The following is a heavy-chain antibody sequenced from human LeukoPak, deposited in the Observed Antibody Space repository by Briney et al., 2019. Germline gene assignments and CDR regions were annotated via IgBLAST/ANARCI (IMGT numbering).Heavy chain of an antibody. D-gene: IGHD3-9*01. J-gene: IGHJ6*02. CDR3: ARGSGYYDILTGPDDYYGMDV. Sequence: SETLSLTCTVSGGSISSYYWSWIRQPPGKGLEWIGYIYYSGSTNYSPSLKSRVTISVDTSKNQFSLKLSSVTAADTAVYYCARGSGYYDILTGPDDYYGMDVWGQGTTVTVSS. V-gene: IGHV4-59*01. CDR2: IYYSGST. CDR1: GGSISSYY.